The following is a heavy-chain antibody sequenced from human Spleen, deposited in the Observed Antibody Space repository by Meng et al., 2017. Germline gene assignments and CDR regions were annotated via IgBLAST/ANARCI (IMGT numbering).Heavy chain of an antibody. V-gene: IGHV1-2*06. CDR3: ARDEDISAAGKLFGDY. D-gene: IGHD6-13*01. CDR2: IDPNNDHT. Sequence: QVQLVQHGPAGKKPGASVKPSCQPAGYTFAAYWIHWLRQAPGQGLEWMGRIDPNNDHTQYAQNFQGRVTMTSDTSISTVYMELNGLRSDDTAVYYCARDEDISAAGKLFGDYWGQGTLVTVSS. J-gene: IGHJ4*02. CDR1: GYTFAAYW.